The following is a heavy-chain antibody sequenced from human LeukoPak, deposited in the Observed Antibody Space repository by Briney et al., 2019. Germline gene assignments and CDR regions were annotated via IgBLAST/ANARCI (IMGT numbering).Heavy chain of an antibody. Sequence: GASVKVSCKASGYTFTGYYMHWVRQAPGQGLEWMGWINPNSGGTNYAQKFQGRVTMTRDTSISTAYMELSRLRSDDTAVYYCARDEVGAYDSSGYPYDYWGQGTLVTVSS. J-gene: IGHJ4*02. CDR2: INPNSGGT. CDR3: ARDEVGAYDSSGYPYDY. CDR1: GYTFTGYY. V-gene: IGHV1-2*02. D-gene: IGHD3-22*01.